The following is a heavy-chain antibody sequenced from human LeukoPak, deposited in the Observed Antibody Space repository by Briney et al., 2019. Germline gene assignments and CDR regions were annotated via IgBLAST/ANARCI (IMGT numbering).Heavy chain of an antibody. CDR2: ISGSGGST. CDR1: GFTFSSYA. CDR3: AKLALYYGSGSYFDY. J-gene: IGHJ4*02. Sequence: GGSLRLSCAASGFTFSSYAMSWVRQAPGKGLEWVSAISGSGGSTYYADSVKGRFTVSRDNSKNTLYLQMNSLRAEDTAVYYCAKLALYYGSGSYFDYWGQGTLVTVSS. V-gene: IGHV3-23*01. D-gene: IGHD3-10*01.